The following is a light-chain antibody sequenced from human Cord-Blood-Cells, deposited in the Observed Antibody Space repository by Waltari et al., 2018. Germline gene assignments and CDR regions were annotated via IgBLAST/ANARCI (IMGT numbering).Light chain of an antibody. CDR2: DVS. V-gene: IGLV2-11*01. CDR1: SRDVGGYNY. CDR3: CSYAGSYTWV. J-gene: IGLJ3*02. Sequence: QSALTQPRSVSGSPGPSVPISCTGTSRDVGGYNYVSWYQQHPGKAPKLMIYDVSKRPSGVPDRFSGSKSGNTASLTISGLQAEDEADYYCCSYAGSYTWVFGGGTKLTVL.